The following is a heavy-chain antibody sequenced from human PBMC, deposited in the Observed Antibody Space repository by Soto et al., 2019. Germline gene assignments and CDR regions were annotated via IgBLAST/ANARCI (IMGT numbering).Heavy chain of an antibody. CDR1: GFTFSNAW. J-gene: IGHJ6*03. Sequence: GGSLRLSCAASGFTFSNAWMSWVRQAPGKGLEWVGRIKSKTDGGTTDYAAPVKGRFTISRDDSKNTLYLQMNSLKTEDTAVYYCTTAHQRGSWYDNYYYYYYMDVWGKGTTVTVSS. D-gene: IGHD6-13*01. CDR3: TTAHQRGSWYDNYYYYYYMDV. V-gene: IGHV3-15*01. CDR2: IKSKTDGGTT.